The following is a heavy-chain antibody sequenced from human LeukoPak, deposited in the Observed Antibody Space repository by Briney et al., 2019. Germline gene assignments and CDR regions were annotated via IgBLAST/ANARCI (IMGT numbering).Heavy chain of an antibody. Sequence: GGSLRLSCAASGFTVSNNYMSWVRQAPGKGLEWVSIIYSGGSTYYAGSVKGRFTISRDNSKNTLYLQMNSLRAEDTAVYYCARDRSYTVLRHYFDYWGQGTLVTVSS. CDR1: GFTVSNNY. D-gene: IGHD3-16*02. CDR2: IYSGGST. CDR3: ARDRSYTVLRHYFDY. J-gene: IGHJ4*02. V-gene: IGHV3-66*01.